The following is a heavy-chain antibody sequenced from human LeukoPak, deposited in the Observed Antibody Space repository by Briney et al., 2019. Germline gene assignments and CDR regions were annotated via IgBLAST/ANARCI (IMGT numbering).Heavy chain of an antibody. CDR1: GYTFTSYG. V-gene: IGHV1-18*01. Sequence: ASVKVSCKASGYTFTSYGISWVRQALGQGLEWMGWISAYNGNTNYAQKLQGRVTMTTDTSTSTAYMELRSLRSDDTAVYYCARGYCSSTSCSHFDYWAREPWSPSPQ. D-gene: IGHD2-2*01. CDR2: ISAYNGNT. CDR3: ARGYCSSTSCSHFDY. J-gene: IGHJ4*02.